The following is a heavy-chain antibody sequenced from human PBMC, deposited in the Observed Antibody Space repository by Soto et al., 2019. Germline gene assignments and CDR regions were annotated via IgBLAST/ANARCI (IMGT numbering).Heavy chain of an antibody. CDR3: AKEEAYYYGSGSSLPTTQYYFDY. V-gene: IGHV3-30*18. D-gene: IGHD3-10*01. CDR2: ISYDGSNK. CDR1: GFTFSSYG. Sequence: PGGSLRLSCAASGFTFSSYGMHWVRQAPGKGLEWVAVISYDGSNKYYADSVKGRFTISRDNSKNTLYLQMNSLRAEDTAVYYCAKEEAYYYGSGSSLPTTQYYFDYWGQGTLVTVSS. J-gene: IGHJ4*02.